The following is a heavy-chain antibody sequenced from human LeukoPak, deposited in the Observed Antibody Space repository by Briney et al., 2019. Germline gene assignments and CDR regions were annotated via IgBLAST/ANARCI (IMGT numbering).Heavy chain of an antibody. V-gene: IGHV3-23*01. J-gene: IGHJ4*02. Sequence: GGSLRLSCAASGFTFSSYAMSWVRQAPGKGLEWVSAISGSGGSTYYADSVKGRFTISRDNSKNTLYLQMNSLRAEDTAVYYCAKDQLGFGELFPKVFDYWGQGTLVTVSS. CDR1: GFTFSSYA. CDR2: ISGSGGST. CDR3: AKDQLGFGELFPKVFDY. D-gene: IGHD3-10*01.